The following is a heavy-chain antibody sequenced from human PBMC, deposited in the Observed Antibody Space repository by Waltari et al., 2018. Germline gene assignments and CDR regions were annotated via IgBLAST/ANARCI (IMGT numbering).Heavy chain of an antibody. Sequence: QVQLVQSGAEVKKPGASVKVSCKASEYTFTSYAMHWVRQAPGQRLEWMGWINAGNGNTKYSQKFQGRVTITRDTSASTAYMELSSLRSEDTAVYYCAREKDSSGREYFDYWGQGTLVTVSS. CDR2: INAGNGNT. J-gene: IGHJ4*02. CDR1: EYTFTSYA. D-gene: IGHD6-19*01. V-gene: IGHV1-3*01. CDR3: AREKDSSGREYFDY.